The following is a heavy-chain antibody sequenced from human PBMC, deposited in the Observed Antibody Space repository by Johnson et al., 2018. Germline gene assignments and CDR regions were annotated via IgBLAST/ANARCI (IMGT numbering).Heavy chain of an antibody. Sequence: VQLVESGGAVVHPGGSLRLSCTASDSTFDEYMMHWVRQAPGKALEWVSLISWDGISMFYSDSVRGRFVISRDNRKNSLSLQMNSPTTEDTAFYYCAKDADGSGYFDSWGQGALVTVSS. CDR2: ISWDGISM. CDR1: DSTFDEYM. D-gene: IGHD3-3*01. V-gene: IGHV3-43*01. CDR3: AKDADGSGYFDS. J-gene: IGHJ4*02.